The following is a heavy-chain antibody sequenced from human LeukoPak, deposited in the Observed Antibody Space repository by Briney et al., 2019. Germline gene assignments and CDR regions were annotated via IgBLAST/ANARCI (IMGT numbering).Heavy chain of an antibody. CDR3: ARAHDSSGFQAY. Sequence: SVKVSCKASGGTFSSYAISWVRQAPGQGLEWMGGIIPMYGTPNYAQKFQGRVTITADKSTSTAYMELSSLRYEDTAVYYCARAHDSSGFQAYWGHGTLVTVSS. V-gene: IGHV1-69*06. CDR1: GGTFSSYA. CDR2: IIPMYGTP. J-gene: IGHJ4*01. D-gene: IGHD3-22*01.